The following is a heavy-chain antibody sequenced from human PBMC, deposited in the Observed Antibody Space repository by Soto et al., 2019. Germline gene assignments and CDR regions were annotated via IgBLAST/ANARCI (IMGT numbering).Heavy chain of an antibody. CDR3: ARFLSYYYGSGSYYTFDY. CDR2: INHSGST. V-gene: IGHV4-34*01. CDR1: GVSFSGYY. J-gene: IGHJ4*02. Sequence: PSETLSLTCAVYGVSFSGYYWIWIRQPPGKGLEWIGEINHSGSTNYNPSLKSRVTISVDTSKNQFSLKLSSVTAADTAVYYCARFLSYYYGSGSYYTFDYWGQGTLVTVSS. D-gene: IGHD3-10*01.